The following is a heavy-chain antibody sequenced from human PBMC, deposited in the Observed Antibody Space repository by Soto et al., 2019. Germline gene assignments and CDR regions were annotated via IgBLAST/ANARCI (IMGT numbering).Heavy chain of an antibody. D-gene: IGHD6-19*01. CDR1: GVPLRNYW. CDR2: VNSEGTSV. V-gene: IGHV3-74*01. Sequence: GGSLRLSCAASGVPLRNYWMHWVRQPPGKGLVWVSRVNSEGTSVIYADSVKGRFTVSRDNAKNTLYLQMNNLRAEDTAVYYCVRDQSVAGPTTLFDPWGQGVLVTVSS. CDR3: VRDQSVAGPTTLFDP. J-gene: IGHJ5*02.